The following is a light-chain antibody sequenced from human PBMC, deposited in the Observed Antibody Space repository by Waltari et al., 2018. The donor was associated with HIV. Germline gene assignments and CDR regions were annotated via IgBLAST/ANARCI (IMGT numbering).Light chain of an antibody. Sequence: ETVLKQSPGTLSLSPGERATLSCRASQSIISNYVAWYQQKPGQATRLLIYGASKRATGIPDRFRGSGSGTDFTLTISRLEPEDFAVYYCQQYGSSPIAFGQGTRLEIK. V-gene: IGKV3-20*01. J-gene: IGKJ5*01. CDR3: QQYGSSPIA. CDR2: GAS. CDR1: QSIISNY.